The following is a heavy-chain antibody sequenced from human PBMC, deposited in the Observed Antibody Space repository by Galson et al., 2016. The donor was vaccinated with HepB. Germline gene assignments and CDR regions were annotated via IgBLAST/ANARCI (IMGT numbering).Heavy chain of an antibody. V-gene: IGHV5-51*01. J-gene: IGHJ6*02. Sequence: QSGAEVKKPGESLKISCKGSGYNFTKNWIGWVRQMPGKGLEWMGIIYPGDSDTRYSPSFQGQVTISADKSISTAFLQWSSLKASDTAIYYCARFFIYLDSGDYYSYGMDVWGQGTTVTVSS. CDR3: ARFFIYLDSGDYYSYGMDV. D-gene: IGHD3-10*01. CDR2: IYPGDSDT. CDR1: GYNFTKNW.